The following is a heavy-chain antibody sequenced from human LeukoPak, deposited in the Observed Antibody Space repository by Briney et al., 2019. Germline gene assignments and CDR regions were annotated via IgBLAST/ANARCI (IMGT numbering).Heavy chain of an antibody. Sequence: PGGSLRLSCAASAFTFSSYAMHWVRQAPGKGLECVSYIGSSGSFTNYADSVKGRFTISRDNAKNSLYLQMNSLRAEDTAVYYCVRDQKPGWYPDYWGQGTLVTVSS. J-gene: IGHJ4*02. V-gene: IGHV3-21*01. CDR2: IGSSGSFT. CDR1: AFTFSSYA. CDR3: VRDQKPGWYPDY. D-gene: IGHD6-19*01.